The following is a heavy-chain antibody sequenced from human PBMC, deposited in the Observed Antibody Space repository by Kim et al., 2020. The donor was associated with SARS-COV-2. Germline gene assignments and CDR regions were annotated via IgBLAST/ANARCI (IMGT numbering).Heavy chain of an antibody. CDR1: GGSISSYY. CDR2: IYYSGST. D-gene: IGHD3-10*01. Sequence: SETLSLTCTVSGGSISSYYWSWIRQPPGKGLEWIGYIYYSGSTNYNPSLKSRVTISVDTTKNQFSLKLSSVTAADTAVYYCARTVLWSYYMDVWGKGTTVTVSS. V-gene: IGHV4-59*01. J-gene: IGHJ6*03. CDR3: ARTVLWSYYMDV.